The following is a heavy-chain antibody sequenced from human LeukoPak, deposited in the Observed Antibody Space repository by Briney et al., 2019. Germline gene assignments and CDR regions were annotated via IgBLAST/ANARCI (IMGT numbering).Heavy chain of an antibody. J-gene: IGHJ4*02. Sequence: SETLSLTCTVSGGSISSYYWSWIRQPPGKGLEWIGYIYYSGSTNYNPSLKSRVTISVDTSKNQLSLKLSSVTAADTAVYYCARGRGAAAGTIDYWGQGTLVTVSS. CDR3: ARGRGAAAGTIDY. CDR1: GGSISSYY. V-gene: IGHV4-59*01. CDR2: IYYSGST. D-gene: IGHD6-13*01.